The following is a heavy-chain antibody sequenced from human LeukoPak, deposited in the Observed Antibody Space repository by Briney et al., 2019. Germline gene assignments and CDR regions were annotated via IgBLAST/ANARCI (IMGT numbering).Heavy chain of an antibody. CDR1: GGSISSRSYY. CDR2: IHYSGNT. CDR3: ARQSSGRSYGSGSSPLYYFDY. J-gene: IGHJ4*02. D-gene: IGHD3-10*01. Sequence: SETLSLTCTVSGGSISSRSYYWGWIRQPPGKGLEWIGIIHYSGNTYYNPSLKSRVTMSVDTSKNQFSLKVSSVTAADTAVYSCARQSSGRSYGSGSSPLYYFDYWGQGILVTVSS. V-gene: IGHV4-39*01.